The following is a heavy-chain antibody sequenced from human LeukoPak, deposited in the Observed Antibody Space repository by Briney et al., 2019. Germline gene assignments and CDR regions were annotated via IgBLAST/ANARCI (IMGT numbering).Heavy chain of an antibody. D-gene: IGHD1-26*01. J-gene: IGHJ4*02. CDR3: ARVEVGAVDY. CDR2: ISSSSSYV. Sequence: PGGSLRLSCAASGFTFSSYSMNWVRQAPGKGLEWVSSISSSSSYVYYADSVKGRFTISRDNAKNSLYLQMNSLRAEDTAVYYCARVEVGAVDYWGQGTLVTVSS. CDR1: GFTFSSYS. V-gene: IGHV3-21*01.